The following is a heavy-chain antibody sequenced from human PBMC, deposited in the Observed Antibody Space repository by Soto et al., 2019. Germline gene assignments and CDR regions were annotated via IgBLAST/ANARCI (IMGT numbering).Heavy chain of an antibody. V-gene: IGHV1-18*04. CDR2: ISTYNGNT. J-gene: IGHJ4*02. Sequence: ASVKVSCKASGYIFTTYGIGWVRQAPGQGLEWMGWISTYNGNTNYAQKLQGRVTMTTDTSTSTSYLELRSLRSDDTAVYYCARTARPHNFDFWGQGTLGTVS. CDR1: GYIFTTYG. CDR3: ARTARPHNFDF.